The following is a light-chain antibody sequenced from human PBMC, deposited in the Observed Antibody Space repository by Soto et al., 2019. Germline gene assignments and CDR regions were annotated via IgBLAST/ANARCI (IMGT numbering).Light chain of an antibody. J-gene: IGLJ1*01. Sequence: QSALTQPPSASGSPGQSVTISCTGTSSDVGGYKYVSWYQQHPDKAPKLMIFEVNKRPSWVADRFSGSKSGNTASLTVSGLQDEDEADYYCSSYAGINNLGVFGTGTKLTVL. CDR2: EVN. V-gene: IGLV2-8*01. CDR3: SSYAGINNLGV. CDR1: SSDVGGYKY.